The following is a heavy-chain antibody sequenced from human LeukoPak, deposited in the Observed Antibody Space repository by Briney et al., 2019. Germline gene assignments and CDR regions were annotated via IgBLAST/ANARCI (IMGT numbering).Heavy chain of an antibody. CDR1: GFTFSSYA. CDR3: AKGTAPPLRFFGFDY. D-gene: IGHD3-3*01. J-gene: IGHJ4*02. V-gene: IGHV3-23*01. CDR2: ISGSGGST. Sequence: GGSLRLSCAASGFTFSSYAMSWVRQAPGKGLEWVSAISGSGGSTYYADSVKCRFTISRDNSKNTLYLQMNSLRAEDTAVYYCAKGTAPPLRFFGFDYWGQGTLVTVSS.